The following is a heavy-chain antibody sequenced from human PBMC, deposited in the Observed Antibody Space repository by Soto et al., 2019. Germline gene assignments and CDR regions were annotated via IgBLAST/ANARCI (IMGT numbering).Heavy chain of an antibody. D-gene: IGHD1-26*01. CDR3: ARGGGSDSFDY. CDR1: GASITYGGYS. CDR2: INHLGTT. V-gene: IGHV4-30-2*01. Sequence: QLQLHESGSGLVKPSQTLSLTCTVSGASITYGGYSWSWIRQTPGKGLEWIGYINHLGTTFYNPSVESRLSLSIDRAKNQFSLNLNSMSAADRAVYFCARGGGSDSFDYWGQGILVTVSS. J-gene: IGHJ4*02.